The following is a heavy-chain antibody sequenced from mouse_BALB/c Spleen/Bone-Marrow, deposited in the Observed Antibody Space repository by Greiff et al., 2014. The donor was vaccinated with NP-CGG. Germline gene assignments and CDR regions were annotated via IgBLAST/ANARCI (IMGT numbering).Heavy chain of an antibody. CDR2: IRNKANGYTT. Sequence: EVMLVESGGGLVQPGGSLRLSCATSGFTFTDYYMSGVRQPPGKALEWLGFIRNKANGYTTEYSASVKGRFTISRDNSQSILYLQMNTLRAEDSATYYCARDKNYGSYWYFDVWGAGTTVTVSS. V-gene: IGHV7-3*02. D-gene: IGHD2-1*01. CDR1: GFTFTDYY. J-gene: IGHJ1*01. CDR3: ARDKNYGSYWYFDV.